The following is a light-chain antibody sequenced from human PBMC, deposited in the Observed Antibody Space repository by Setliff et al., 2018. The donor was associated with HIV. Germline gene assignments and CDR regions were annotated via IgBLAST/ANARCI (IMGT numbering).Light chain of an antibody. V-gene: IGLV2-8*01. Sequence: SVLTQPPSASGSPGQSVTISCTGTSSDVGGYNYVSWYQQHPGKAPKLMIYEVTKRPSGVPDRFSGSKSGNTASPTVSGLQAEDEADYYCNSKTGDSIYVFGSGTKVTVL. CDR1: SSDVGGYNY. CDR2: EVT. J-gene: IGLJ1*01. CDR3: NSKTGDSIYV.